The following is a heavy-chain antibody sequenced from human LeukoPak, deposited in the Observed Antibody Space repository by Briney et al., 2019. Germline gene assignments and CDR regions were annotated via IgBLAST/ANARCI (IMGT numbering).Heavy chain of an antibody. J-gene: IGHJ5*02. Sequence: SETLSLTCTVSGVSISNSSYYWGRIRQPPGKGLEWIVSIYYSGSTYYNPSLKSRVTISVDTSKNQFSLKLSSVTAADTAVYYCARNLVGDIVVVPAAILGWFDPWGQGTLVTVSS. D-gene: IGHD2-2*02. CDR3: ARNLVGDIVVVPAAILGWFDP. CDR1: GVSISNSSYY. CDR2: IYYSGST. V-gene: IGHV4-39*01.